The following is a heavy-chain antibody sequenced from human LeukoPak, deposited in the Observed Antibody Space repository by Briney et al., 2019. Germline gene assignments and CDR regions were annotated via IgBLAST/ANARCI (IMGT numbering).Heavy chain of an antibody. D-gene: IGHD3-10*01. CDR3: ARSRAGLLSFFDY. Sequence: PGGSLRLSCAASGFTFSSYAMHWVRQAPGKGLEWVAVISYDGSNKYYADSVKGRFTISRDNSKNTLYLQMNSLRAEDTAVYYCARSRAGLLSFFDYWGQGTLVTVSS. V-gene: IGHV3-30*01. J-gene: IGHJ4*02. CDR2: ISYDGSNK. CDR1: GFTFSSYA.